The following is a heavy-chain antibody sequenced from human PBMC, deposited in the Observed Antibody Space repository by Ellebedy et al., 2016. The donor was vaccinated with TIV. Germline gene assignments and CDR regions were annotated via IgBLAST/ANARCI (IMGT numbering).Heavy chain of an antibody. CDR3: ARHHRHCSGGRCYTFDS. CDR1: GGSISSYY. D-gene: IGHD2-15*01. V-gene: IGHV4-59*08. Sequence: SEPLSLTXTVSGGSISSYYWSWIRQLPGKGLEWVGSSYYSGSPTYNPSLKSRVTISVDTPKNQFSLKLSSVTAADTAVYYCARHHRHCSGGRCYTFDSWGQGTLVTVSS. J-gene: IGHJ4*02. CDR2: SYYSGSP.